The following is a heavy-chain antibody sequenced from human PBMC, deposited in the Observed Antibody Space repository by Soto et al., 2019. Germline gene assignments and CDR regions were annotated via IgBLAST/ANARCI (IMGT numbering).Heavy chain of an antibody. CDR2: IYYSGST. CDR1: GGSISSSSYY. D-gene: IGHD2-15*01. Sequence: SETLSLTCTVSGGSISSSSYYWGWIRQPPGKGLEWIGSIYYSGSTYYNPSLKSRVTISVDTSKNQFSLKLSSVTAADTAVYYCARLGYCSGGSCYSGYFDYWGQGTLVTVSS. V-gene: IGHV4-39*01. J-gene: IGHJ4*02. CDR3: ARLGYCSGGSCYSGYFDY.